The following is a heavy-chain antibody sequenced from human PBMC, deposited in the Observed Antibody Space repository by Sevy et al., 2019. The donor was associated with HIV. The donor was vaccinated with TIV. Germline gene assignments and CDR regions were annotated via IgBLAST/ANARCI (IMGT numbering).Heavy chain of an antibody. Sequence: GGSLRLSCAASGFSFTNFAMSWVRQTPGKGLEWVSSISGSSDWIHYADSVKGRFSISRDNSNNTLFLQMNNLTPDDAAIYYCAKDRFWSGYYTGSATPLGWFDPWGQGTLVTVSS. V-gene: IGHV3-23*01. D-gene: IGHD3-3*01. CDR1: GFSFTNFA. J-gene: IGHJ5*02. CDR2: ISGSSDWI. CDR3: AKDRFWSGYYTGSATPLGWFDP.